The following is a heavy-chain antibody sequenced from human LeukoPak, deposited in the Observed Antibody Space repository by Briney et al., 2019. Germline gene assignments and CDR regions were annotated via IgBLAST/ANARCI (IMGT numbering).Heavy chain of an antibody. CDR2: ISGSGGST. V-gene: IGHV3-23*01. CDR1: GFTFSSYA. Sequence: GGSLRLSCAASGFTFSSYAMSWVRQAPGKGLEWVSAISGSGGSTYYADSVKGRFTISRDNSKNTLYLQMNSLRAEGTAVYYCAKPSGRGHYYYYYGMDVWGKGTTVTVSS. J-gene: IGHJ6*04. CDR3: AKPSGRGHYYYYYGMDV.